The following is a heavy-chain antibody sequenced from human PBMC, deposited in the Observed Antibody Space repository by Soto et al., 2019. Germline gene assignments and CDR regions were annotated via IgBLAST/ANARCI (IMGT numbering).Heavy chain of an antibody. CDR2: ISYDGSNK. CDR3: ARRFNYYDSGAYYY. D-gene: IGHD3-22*01. J-gene: IGHJ4*02. CDR1: GFTFSSYA. V-gene: IGHV3-30-3*01. Sequence: GGSLRLSCAASGFTFSSYAMHWVRQAPGKGLEWVAVISYDGSNKYYADSVKGRFTISRDNSKNALYLQMNSLRAEDTAVYYCARRFNYYDSGAYYYWGQGTPVTVSS.